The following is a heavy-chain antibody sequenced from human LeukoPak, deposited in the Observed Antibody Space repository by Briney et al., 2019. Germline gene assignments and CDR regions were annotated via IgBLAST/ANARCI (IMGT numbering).Heavy chain of an antibody. CDR3: ARAAEYYYDSSGYYSY. J-gene: IGHJ4*02. CDR2: ISSSGSTI. Sequence: GGSLRLSCAASGFTFRDYYMSWIRQAPGKGLEWVSYISSSGSTIYYADSVKGRFTISRDNAKNSLYLQMNSLRAEDTAVYYCARAAEYYYDSSGYYSYWGQGTLVTVSS. CDR1: GFTFRDYY. D-gene: IGHD3-22*01. V-gene: IGHV3-11*01.